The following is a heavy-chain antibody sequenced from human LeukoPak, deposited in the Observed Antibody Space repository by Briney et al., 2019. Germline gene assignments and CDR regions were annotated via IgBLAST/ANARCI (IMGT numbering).Heavy chain of an antibody. CDR1: GFTFSSYW. Sequence: GRSLRLSCAASGFTFSSYWMHWVRQAPGKGLVWVSRIHRDGSSTNYGDSVKGRFTISRDNANNMLYLQMSSLSPEDTAVYYCALLHSESNFVGPWGQGTLVTVSS. J-gene: IGHJ5*02. V-gene: IGHV3-74*01. D-gene: IGHD1-26*01. CDR3: ALLHSESNFVGP. CDR2: IHRDGSST.